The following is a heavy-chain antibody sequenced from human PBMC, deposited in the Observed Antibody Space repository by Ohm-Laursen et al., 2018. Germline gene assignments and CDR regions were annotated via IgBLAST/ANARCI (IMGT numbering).Heavy chain of an antibody. CDR1: GFTFSSYE. CDR3: AREAWTAMVTGYYYGMDV. Sequence: GSLRLSCTASGFTFSSYEMNWVRQAPGKGLEWVSYISSSGSTIYYADSVKGRFTISRDNAKNSLYLQMNSLRAEDTAVYYCAREAWTAMVTGYYYGMDVWGQGTTVTVSS. V-gene: IGHV3-48*03. J-gene: IGHJ6*02. CDR2: ISSSGSTI. D-gene: IGHD5-18*01.